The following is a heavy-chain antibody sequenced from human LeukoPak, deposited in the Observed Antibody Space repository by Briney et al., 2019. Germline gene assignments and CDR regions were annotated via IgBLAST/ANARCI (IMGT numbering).Heavy chain of an antibody. Sequence: SETLSLTCTVSGGSISSYYWGWIRQPAGKGLEWIGRIYTSGSTNYNPSLKSRVTMSVDTSKNQFSLKLSSVTAADTAVYYCARGPNPTSADIVVVPAAPYYYYYMDVWGKGTTVTVSS. CDR3: ARGPNPTSADIVVVPAAPYYYYYMDV. CDR2: IYTSGST. V-gene: IGHV4-4*07. CDR1: GGSISSYY. J-gene: IGHJ6*03. D-gene: IGHD2-2*01.